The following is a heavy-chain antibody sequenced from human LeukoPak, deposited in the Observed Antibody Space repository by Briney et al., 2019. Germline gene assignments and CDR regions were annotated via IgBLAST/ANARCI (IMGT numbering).Heavy chain of an antibody. Sequence: ASVKVSCKASGYTFTSYYMHWVRQAPGQGLEWMGIINPSGGSTSYAQKFQGRVTMTRDTSTSTVYMELSSLRSEDTVVYYCARALHLGYFDYWGQGTLVTVSS. D-gene: IGHD3-10*01. V-gene: IGHV1-46*01. CDR1: GYTFTSYY. J-gene: IGHJ4*02. CDR3: ARALHLGYFDY. CDR2: INPSGGST.